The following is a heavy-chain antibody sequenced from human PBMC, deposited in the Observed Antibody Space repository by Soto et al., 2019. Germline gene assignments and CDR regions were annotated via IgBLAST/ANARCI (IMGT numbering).Heavy chain of an antibody. CDR2: INHSGST. CDR1: GGSFRGYY. Sequence: SETLSLTCAVYGGSFRGYYCSWIRQPPGKGLEWIGEINHSGSTNYNPSLKSRVTISVDTSKNQFSLKLSSVTAADTAVYYCARVGLAAAGAPDYWGQGTLVTSPQ. J-gene: IGHJ4*02. D-gene: IGHD6-13*01. V-gene: IGHV4-34*01. CDR3: ARVGLAAAGAPDY.